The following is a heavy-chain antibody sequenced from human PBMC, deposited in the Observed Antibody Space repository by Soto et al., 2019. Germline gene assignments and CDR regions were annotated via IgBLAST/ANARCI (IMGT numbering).Heavy chain of an antibody. J-gene: IGHJ4*02. V-gene: IGHV4-30-2*01. CDR2: VYLNGNT. Sequence: QLQLQESGSGLVKPSQTLSLTCAVSGGSISSGGYSWSWIRQPPGKALEWIGYVYLNGNTYYNPSLKSRVTISVDGSKNQLSLKLTSVTAADTAVYYCAKTEGPWRQGTLVTVSS. CDR1: GGSISSGGYS. CDR3: AKTEGP.